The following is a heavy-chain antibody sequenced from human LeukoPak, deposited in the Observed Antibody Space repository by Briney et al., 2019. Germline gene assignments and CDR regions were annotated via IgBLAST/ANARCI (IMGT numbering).Heavy chain of an antibody. CDR3: ARDLNAMGFDP. Sequence: ASVKVSCKASGYTFTSYGISWVRQAPGQGLEWIGWISAYNGNTNYAQNLQGRVTMTTDTSTNTAYMELMRLRSDDTAVYYCARDLNAMGFDPWGQGTLVTVSS. CDR1: GYTFTSYG. V-gene: IGHV1-18*01. CDR2: ISAYNGNT. J-gene: IGHJ5*02. D-gene: IGHD5-18*01.